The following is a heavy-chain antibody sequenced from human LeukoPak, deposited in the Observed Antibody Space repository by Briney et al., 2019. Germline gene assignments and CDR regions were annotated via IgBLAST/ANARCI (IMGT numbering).Heavy chain of an antibody. CDR2: IYSGGST. D-gene: IGHD4-17*01. CDR1: GFTVSSNY. V-gene: IGHV3-53*04. Sequence: GGSLRLSCAASGFTVSSNYMSWVRQAPGKGLEWVSVIYSGGSTYYADSVKGRFTISRHNSKITLYLQMNSLRAEDTAVYYCARGGDYGGSNAFDIWGQGTMVTVSS. J-gene: IGHJ3*02. CDR3: ARGGDYGGSNAFDI.